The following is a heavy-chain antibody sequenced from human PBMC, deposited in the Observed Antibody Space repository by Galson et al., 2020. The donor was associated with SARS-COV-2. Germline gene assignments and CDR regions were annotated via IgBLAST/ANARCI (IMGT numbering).Heavy chain of an antibody. CDR3: ARSGPSLAGTMGAFDI. CDR2: IQFDGNNK. J-gene: IGHJ3*02. Sequence: GGSLRLSCAASGFNFNNYGMHWVRQAPGKGLEWVAFIQFDGNNKYYEDSVKGRFTISRDNSRNTLYLQVDSLRPEDTAVYYCARSGPSLAGTMGAFDIWGQGTMVTVSS. D-gene: IGHD6-19*01. CDR1: GFNFNNYG. V-gene: IGHV3-30*02.